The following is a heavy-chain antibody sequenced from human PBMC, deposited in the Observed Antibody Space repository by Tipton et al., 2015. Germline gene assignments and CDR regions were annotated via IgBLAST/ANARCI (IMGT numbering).Heavy chain of an antibody. CDR1: GAFINSYY. CDR2: IHYSGSI. J-gene: IGHJ4*02. V-gene: IGHV4-59*12. Sequence: TLSLTCTVSGAFINSYYWSWIRQPPGKGLEWVGYIHYSGSINYNPSLKSRVTISVDTSKNQFSLKLNSVTAADTAVYYCARLDTVTTEPDYWGQGTLVTVSS. CDR3: ARLDTVTTEPDY. D-gene: IGHD4-17*01.